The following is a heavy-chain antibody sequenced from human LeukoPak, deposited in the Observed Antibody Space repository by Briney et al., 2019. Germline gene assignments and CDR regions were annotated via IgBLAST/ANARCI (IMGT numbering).Heavy chain of an antibody. CDR1: GFTFNTYV. CDR2: IDTDGKTT. Sequence: GGSLRLSCAASGFTFNTYVMHWVRQAPGKGLVWVARIDTDGKTTTYADSVKGRFTISRDNAKNMLYVQMNSLRAEETAVYYCVRDKDGYNFWGQGTLVSVSS. V-gene: IGHV3-74*01. CDR3: VRDKDGYNF. J-gene: IGHJ4*02. D-gene: IGHD5-24*01.